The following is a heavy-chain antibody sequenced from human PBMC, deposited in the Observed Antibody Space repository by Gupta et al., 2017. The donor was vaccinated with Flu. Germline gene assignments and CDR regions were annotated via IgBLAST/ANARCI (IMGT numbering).Heavy chain of an antibody. CDR3: ARESRYGDNGFGY. J-gene: IGHJ4*02. CDR1: GLTVSNYN. CDR2: ISSSISPI. Sequence: EVQLVTSGGGLVQPGGYLSLPCTASGLTVSNYNMTRVRQAPGKGLEWVSYISSSISPIDYADSLKGRFTISRDNAKNSLCLQMNSLRAENTALYYCARESRYGDNGFGYWGQGTLVTVSS. V-gene: IGHV3-48*01. D-gene: IGHD4-17*01.